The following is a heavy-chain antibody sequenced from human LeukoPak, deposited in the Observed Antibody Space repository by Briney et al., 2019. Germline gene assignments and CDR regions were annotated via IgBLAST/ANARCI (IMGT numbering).Heavy chain of an antibody. CDR1: GFTFSSYA. V-gene: IGHV3-23*01. D-gene: IGHD3-9*01. J-gene: IGHJ4*02. CDR3: AKTDSANFDWLLYFDY. Sequence: GGSLRLSCAASGFTFSSYAMSWVRQAPGKGLEWFSAISGSGGSTYYADSVKGRFTISRDNSKNTLYLQMNSLRAEDTAVYYCAKTDSANFDWLLYFDYWGQGTLVTVSS. CDR2: ISGSGGST.